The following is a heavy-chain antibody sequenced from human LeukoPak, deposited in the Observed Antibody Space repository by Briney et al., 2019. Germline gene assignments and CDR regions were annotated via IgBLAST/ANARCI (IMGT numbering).Heavy chain of an antibody. V-gene: IGHV4-59*08. D-gene: IGHD6-19*01. CDR3: ARSIAVAGLIFDY. CDR2: IYYSGST. J-gene: IGHJ4*02. CDR1: GGSISSYY. Sequence: SETLSLTCTVSGGSISSYYWSWIRQPPGKGLEWIGYIYYSGSTNYNPSLKSRVTISVDTSKNQFSLKLGSVTAADTAVYYCARSIAVAGLIFDYWGQGTLVTVSS.